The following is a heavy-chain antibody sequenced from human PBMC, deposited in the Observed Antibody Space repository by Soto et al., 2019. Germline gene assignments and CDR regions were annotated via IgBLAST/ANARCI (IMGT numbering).Heavy chain of an antibody. CDR1: GFTVSSNY. D-gene: IGHD1-26*01. CDR3: AGEGGGSPNFVVDAFDI. Sequence: PGGSLRLSCAASGFTVSSNYMSWVRQAPGKGLEWVSVIYSGGSTYYADSVKGRFTISRDNSKNTLYLQMNSLRAEDTAVYYCAGEGGGSPNFVVDAFDIWGQGTMVTVSS. J-gene: IGHJ3*02. CDR2: IYSGGST. V-gene: IGHV3-53*01.